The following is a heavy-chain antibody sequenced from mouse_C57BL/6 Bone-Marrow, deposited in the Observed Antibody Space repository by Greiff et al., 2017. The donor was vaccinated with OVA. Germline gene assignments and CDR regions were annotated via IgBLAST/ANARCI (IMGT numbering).Heavy chain of an antibody. D-gene: IGHD2-3*01. CDR3: ARSGWLLGRDWYFDV. V-gene: IGHV1-53*01. CDR2: INPSNGGT. CDR1: GYTFTSYW. J-gene: IGHJ1*03. Sequence: VQLQQPGTELVKPGASVKLSCKASGYTFTSYWMHWVKQRPGQGLEWIGNINPSNGGTNYNEKFKSKATLTVDKSSSTAYMQLSSLTSEDSAVYYCARSGWLLGRDWYFDVWGTGTTVTVSS.